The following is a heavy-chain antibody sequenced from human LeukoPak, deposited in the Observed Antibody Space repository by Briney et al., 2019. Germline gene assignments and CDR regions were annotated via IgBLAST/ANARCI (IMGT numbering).Heavy chain of an antibody. CDR2: ISPSGGGA. J-gene: IGHJ4*02. CDR1: GFTFSSYA. V-gene: IGHV3-23*01. Sequence: GGPLTLSCAASGFTFSSYAMSWLRQAPGKGPEWVSGISPSGGGAYYADSVKGRFTISRDTSKNTLSLQMDSLRAEDTAIYYCAKDRPLRYFGGAIDYWGQGTLVTVSS. D-gene: IGHD3-9*01. CDR3: AKDRPLRYFGGAIDY.